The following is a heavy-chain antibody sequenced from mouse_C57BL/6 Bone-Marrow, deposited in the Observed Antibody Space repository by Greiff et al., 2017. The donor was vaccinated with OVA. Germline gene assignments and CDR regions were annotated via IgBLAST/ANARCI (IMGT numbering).Heavy chain of an antibody. CDR2: IDPSDSYT. Sequence: VQLQQPGAELVKPGASVKLSCKASGYTFTSYWMQWVKQRPGQGLEWIGEIDPSDSYTNYNQKFKGKATLTVDTSSSTAYMQLSSLTSEDSAVYYGARGYDGSFYWYFDVWGTGTTVTVSS. CDR1: GYTFTSYW. V-gene: IGHV1-50*01. D-gene: IGHD1-1*01. CDR3: ARGYDGSFYWYFDV. J-gene: IGHJ1*03.